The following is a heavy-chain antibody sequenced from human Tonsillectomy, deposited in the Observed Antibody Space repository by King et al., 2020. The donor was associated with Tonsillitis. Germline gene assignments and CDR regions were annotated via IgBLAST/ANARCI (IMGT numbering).Heavy chain of an antibody. CDR3: AKSRVDRWPSFDY. D-gene: IGHD2-15*01. CDR2: INDSGG. J-gene: IGHJ4*02. V-gene: IGHV3-23*04. CDR1: GFIFSSYA. Sequence: VQLVESGGGLVQPGGSLRLSCAASGFIFSSYAMSWVRQAPGKGLEGVSTINDSGGNYADSVKGRFTISRDNSKNTLYLQMNSLRAEDTAVYFCAKSRVDRWPSFDYWGQGTLVTVSS.